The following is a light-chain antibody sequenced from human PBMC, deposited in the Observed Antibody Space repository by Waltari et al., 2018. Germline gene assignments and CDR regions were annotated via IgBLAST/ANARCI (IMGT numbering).Light chain of an antibody. J-gene: IGKJ4*01. CDR2: PAS. Sequence: DIQMTQSPSSLSASVVDRVTITCRASQSISSYLNWYQQKPGKVPKLLIYPASSLQSGVPSRFSGSGSGTDFTLTISSLQPEDFATYYCQQSYSTPLVTFGGGTKVEIK. CDR1: QSISSY. CDR3: QQSYSTPLVT. V-gene: IGKV1-39*01.